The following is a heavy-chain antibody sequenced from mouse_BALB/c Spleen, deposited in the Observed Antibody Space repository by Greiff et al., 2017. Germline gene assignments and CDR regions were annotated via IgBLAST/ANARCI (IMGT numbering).Heavy chain of an antibody. CDR1: GYTFTSYY. CDR3: TRWGDYDNGYFDG. Sequence: QVQLQQSGAELVKPGASVKLSCKASGYTFTSYYMYWVKQRPGQGLEWIGEINPSNGGTNFNEKFKSKATLTVDKSSSTAYMQLSSLTSEDSAVYDCTRWGDYDNGYFDGGGGGTTVTVSA. V-gene: IGHV1S81*02. J-gene: IGHJ1*01. D-gene: IGHD2-4*01. CDR2: INPSNGGT.